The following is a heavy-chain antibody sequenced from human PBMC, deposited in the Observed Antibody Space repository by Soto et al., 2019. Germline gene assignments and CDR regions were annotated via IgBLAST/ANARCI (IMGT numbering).Heavy chain of an antibody. CDR1: GASITSGGYS. CDR3: ARYLLRGVIDY. D-gene: IGHD3-10*01. Sequence: SETLSLTCAVFGASITSGGYSWSWIRQPPGQGLDWIGYIYHSGDTFYSPSLRGRVTISVDRSKNQFSLNLASVTAADTAVYYCARYLLRGVIDYWGQGSLVTVSS. J-gene: IGHJ4*02. CDR2: IYHSGDT. V-gene: IGHV4-30-2*01.